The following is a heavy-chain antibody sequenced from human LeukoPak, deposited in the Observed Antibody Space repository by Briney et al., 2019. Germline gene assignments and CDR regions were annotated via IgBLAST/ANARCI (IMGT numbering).Heavy chain of an antibody. J-gene: IGHJ4*02. CDR3: ARLLLRFLGQAPGDY. Sequence: SETLSLTCAVSGYSISSGYYWGWIRQPPGKGLEWIGSIYYSGSTYYNPSPKSRVTISVDTSKNQFSLKLSSVTAADTAVYYCARLLLRFLGQAPGDYWGQGTLVTVSS. V-gene: IGHV4-38-2*01. CDR1: GYSISSGYY. CDR2: IYYSGST. D-gene: IGHD3-3*01.